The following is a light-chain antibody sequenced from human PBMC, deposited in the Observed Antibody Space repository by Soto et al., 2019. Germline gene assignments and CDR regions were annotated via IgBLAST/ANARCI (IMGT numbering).Light chain of an antibody. J-gene: IGKJ2*01. Sequence: DIQMTQSPSTLSASVGDRVTITCRASQSISSWLAWYQQKPGKAPKLLIYDASSLESGVTSRFSGSGSGTEFTLAISSLQPDDFATYYCQKYNIYSTFGQGTKLEIK. CDR1: QSISSW. CDR2: DAS. V-gene: IGKV1-5*01. CDR3: QKYNIYST.